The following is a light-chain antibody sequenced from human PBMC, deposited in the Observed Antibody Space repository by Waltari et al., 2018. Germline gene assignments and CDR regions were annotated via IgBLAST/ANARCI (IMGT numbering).Light chain of an antibody. Sequence: QSALTPPAPVPGYPGQSIPTPCTGIGSAIDDSDFVPWDQHQPGKTPRVIIYDVTNRPSGISHRFSASKSANTASLTISGLQPEDEGEYYCTSQALDGVVLFGGGTQVTV. CDR1: GSAIDDSDF. CDR3: TSQALDGVVL. CDR2: DVT. V-gene: IGLV2-14*03. J-gene: IGLJ3*02.